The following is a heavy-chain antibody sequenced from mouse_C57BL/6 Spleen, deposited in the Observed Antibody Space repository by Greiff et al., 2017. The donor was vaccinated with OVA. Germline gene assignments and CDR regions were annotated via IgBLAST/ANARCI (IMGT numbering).Heavy chain of an antibody. J-gene: IGHJ4*01. V-gene: IGHV14-3*01. CDR2: IDPANGNT. Sequence: VQLQQSVAELVRPGASVKLSCTASGFNIKNTYMHWVKQRTEQGLEWIGRIDPANGNTTYAPKFQGKATITADTSSNTAYLQLSSLTSEDTAIYYCARSLTGTGYAMDYWGQGTSVTVSS. D-gene: IGHD4-1*01. CDR3: ARSLTGTGYAMDY. CDR1: GFNIKNTY.